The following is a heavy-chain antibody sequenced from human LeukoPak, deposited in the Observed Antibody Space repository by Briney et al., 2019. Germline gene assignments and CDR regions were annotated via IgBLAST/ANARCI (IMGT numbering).Heavy chain of an antibody. V-gene: IGHV4-30-2*01. CDR1: GGSISRGGYS. Sequence: SQTLCLTCAGSGGSISRGGYSLSWIRPPPGKGLEWIGYIYHSGSTYYNPSLKSRVTISVDRSKNQFSLKLSSVTAANTAVYYCARGDTAMAYYFDYWGQGTLVTVSS. J-gene: IGHJ4*02. CDR3: ARGDTAMAYYFDY. D-gene: IGHD5-18*01. CDR2: IYHSGST.